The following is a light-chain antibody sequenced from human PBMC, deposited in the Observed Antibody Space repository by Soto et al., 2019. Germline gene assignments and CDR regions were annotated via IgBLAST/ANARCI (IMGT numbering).Light chain of an antibody. V-gene: IGLV1-40*01. CDR1: SSNIGAGYD. CDR3: QSSDSSRSGSVV. Sequence: QSVLTQPPSVSGAPGQRVTISCTGSSSNIGAGYDVHWYQQLPGTAPKLLIYGNSNRPSGVPDRFSGSKSGTSASLAITGLQADEEADYYCQSSDSSRSGSVVFGGGTKLTVL. CDR2: GNS. J-gene: IGLJ2*01.